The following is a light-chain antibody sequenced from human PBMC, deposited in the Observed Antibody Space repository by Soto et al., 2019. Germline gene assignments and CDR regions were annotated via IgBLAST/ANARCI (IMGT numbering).Light chain of an antibody. CDR3: QHYYNWPPYP. Sequence: EVVMTQSPATLSVSPGDRATLSCRASQSVDTNVVWYQQKPGQPPRLLDHSASIRATGVPARFTGIGSGTDFTLTISGLQSDDFAIYYCQHYYNWPPYPFGQGTRLQIK. CDR1: QSVDTN. J-gene: IGKJ2*01. V-gene: IGKV3-15*01. CDR2: SAS.